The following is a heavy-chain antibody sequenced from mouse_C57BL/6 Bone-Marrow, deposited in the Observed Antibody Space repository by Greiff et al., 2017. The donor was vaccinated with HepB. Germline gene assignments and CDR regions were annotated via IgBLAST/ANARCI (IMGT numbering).Heavy chain of an antibody. Sequence: EVKLQESGGGLVKPGGSLKLSCAASGFTFSDYGMHWVRQAPEKGLEWVAYISSGSSTIYYADTVKGRFTISRDNAKNTLFLQMTSLRSEDTAMYYCAREGAQATEFDYWGQGTTRTVSS. V-gene: IGHV5-17*01. CDR2: ISSGSSTI. J-gene: IGHJ2*01. CDR1: GFTFSDYG. CDR3: AREGAQATEFDY. D-gene: IGHD3-2*02.